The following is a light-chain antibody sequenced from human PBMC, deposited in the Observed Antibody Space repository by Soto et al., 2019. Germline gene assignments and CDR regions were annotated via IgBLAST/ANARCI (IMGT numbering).Light chain of an antibody. CDR2: KVS. CDR1: ESISGW. Sequence: DIQMTQSPSTLSASIGDRVTITCRASESISGWLAWYQHKPGKAPKLLIYKVSSLERGVPSRFSGTGSETEFTLTIGSLQPEDFATYYCQQHHALWTFGQGTKVDIK. J-gene: IGKJ1*01. V-gene: IGKV1-5*03. CDR3: QQHHALWT.